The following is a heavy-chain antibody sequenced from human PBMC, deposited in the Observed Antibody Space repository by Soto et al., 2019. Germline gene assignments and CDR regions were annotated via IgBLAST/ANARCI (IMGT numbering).Heavy chain of an antibody. Sequence: GGSLRLSCAASGFTFSDYYMSWIRQAPGKGLEWVSYISSSSSYTNYADSVKGRFTISRDNAKNSLYLQMNSLRAEDTAVYYCARLYGSGIESDYWGQGTLVTVSS. D-gene: IGHD3-10*01. V-gene: IGHV3-11*03. J-gene: IGHJ4*02. CDR3: ARLYGSGIESDY. CDR1: GFTFSDYY. CDR2: ISSSSSYT.